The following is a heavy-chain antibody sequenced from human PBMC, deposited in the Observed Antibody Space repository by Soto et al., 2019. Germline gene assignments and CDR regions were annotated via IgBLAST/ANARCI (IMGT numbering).Heavy chain of an antibody. CDR2: INHSGST. Sequence: LSLTCAVYGGSFSGYYWSWIRQPPGKGLEWIGEINHSGSTNYNPSLKSRVTISVDTSKNQFSLKLSSVTAADTAVYYCARGLDVAVAGPPFDYWGQGTLVTVSS. CDR3: ARGLDVAVAGPPFDY. CDR1: GGSFSGYY. D-gene: IGHD6-19*01. J-gene: IGHJ4*02. V-gene: IGHV4-34*01.